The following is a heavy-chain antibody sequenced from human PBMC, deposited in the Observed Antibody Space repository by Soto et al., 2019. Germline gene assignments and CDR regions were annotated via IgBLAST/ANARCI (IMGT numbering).Heavy chain of an antibody. J-gene: IGHJ4*02. V-gene: IGHV3-48*03. Sequence: HPGGSLRLSCAASGFTFSSYEMNWVRQAPGKGLEWVSYISSSGSTIYYADSVKGRFTISRDNAKNSLYLQMNSLRAEDTAVYYCATTLRTVAGLDYWGQGTLVTVSS. CDR3: ATTLRTVAGLDY. CDR2: ISSSGSTI. D-gene: IGHD6-19*01. CDR1: GFTFSSYE.